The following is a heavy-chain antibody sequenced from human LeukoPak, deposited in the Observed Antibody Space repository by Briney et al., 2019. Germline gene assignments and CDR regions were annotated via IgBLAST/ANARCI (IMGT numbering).Heavy chain of an antibody. CDR3: ARDNPIGFGQLSARDY. Sequence: GGSLRLSCAASGFTFSSCSMNWVRQAPGKGLEWVSSISSSSSYIYYADSMKGRFTISRDNAKNSLYLQMNSLRDEDTAVYYCARDNPIGFGQLSARDYWGQGTLVTVSS. D-gene: IGHD3-10*01. CDR2: ISSSSSYI. V-gene: IGHV3-21*01. J-gene: IGHJ4*02. CDR1: GFTFSSCS.